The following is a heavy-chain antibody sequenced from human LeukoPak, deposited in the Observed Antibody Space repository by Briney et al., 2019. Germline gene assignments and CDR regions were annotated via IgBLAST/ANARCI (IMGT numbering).Heavy chain of an antibody. Sequence: PSETLSLTCTVSGGSISSYYWSWIRQPPGKGLEWIGYIYYSGSTNYNPSLKSRVTISVDTSKNQFSLKLSSVTAADTAVYYCARDMESGSGSYYFPGWFDPWGQGTLVTVSS. D-gene: IGHD3-10*01. J-gene: IGHJ5*02. V-gene: IGHV4-59*01. CDR2: IYYSGST. CDR3: ARDMESGSGSYYFPGWFDP. CDR1: GGSISSYY.